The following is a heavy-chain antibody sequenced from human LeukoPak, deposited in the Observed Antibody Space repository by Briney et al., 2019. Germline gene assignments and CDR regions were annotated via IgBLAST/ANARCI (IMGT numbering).Heavy chain of an antibody. CDR2: IYHSGST. CDR3: ARSGYSSAWSFDY. V-gene: IGHV4-38-2*01. D-gene: IGHD6-19*01. CDR1: DYYISSGYY. J-gene: IGHJ4*02. Sequence: SETLSLTCEVSDYYISSGYYWGWIRQPPGKGLEWIGSIYHSGSTYYNPSLKSRVTISVDTSNNRFSLKLTSVTAADTAVYYCARSGYSSAWSFDYWGQGTLVTVSS.